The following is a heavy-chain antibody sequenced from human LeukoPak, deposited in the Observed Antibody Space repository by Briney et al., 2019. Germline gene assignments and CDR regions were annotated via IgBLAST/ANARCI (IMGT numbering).Heavy chain of an antibody. CDR3: ARDDWYSSSWPGAFDI. CDR1: GGSISSYY. V-gene: IGHV4-4*07. CDR2: IYTSGST. J-gene: IGHJ3*02. Sequence: SETLSLTCTVSGGSISSYYWSWIRQTAGKGLEWIGRIYTSGSTNYNPSLKSRVTMSVDTSKNQFSLKLSSVTAADTAVYYCARDDWYSSSWPGAFDIWGQGTMATVSS. D-gene: IGHD6-13*01.